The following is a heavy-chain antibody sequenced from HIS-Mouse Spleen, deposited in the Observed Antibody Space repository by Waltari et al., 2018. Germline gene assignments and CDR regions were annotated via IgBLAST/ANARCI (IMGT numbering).Heavy chain of an antibody. CDR1: GGSISSRSYY. CDR2: IYYSGST. J-gene: IGHJ5*02. V-gene: IGHV4-39*07. CDR3: ARDWELLWFDP. D-gene: IGHD1-26*01. Sequence: QLQLQESGPGLVKPSETLSLTCTVSGGSISSRSYYWGWIRQRPGKGLEWIGSIYYSGSTYYNPSLKSRVTISVDTSKNQFSLKLSSVTAADTAVYYCARDWELLWFDPWGQGTLVTVSS.